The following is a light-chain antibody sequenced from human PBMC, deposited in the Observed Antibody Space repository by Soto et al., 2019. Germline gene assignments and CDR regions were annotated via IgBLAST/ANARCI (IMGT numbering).Light chain of an antibody. CDR3: AAWDDSLSGVV. V-gene: IGLV1-47*01. Sequence: QSVLTQPPSASGTPGQRITISCSGNNSNIGSNYVHWYQQVPGRAPKLLISRNNQRPSGVPDRFSGSKSGTSASLAISGLRSADEADYHCAAWDDSLSGVVFSGGTKVTVL. CDR2: RNN. CDR1: NSNIGSNY. J-gene: IGLJ2*01.